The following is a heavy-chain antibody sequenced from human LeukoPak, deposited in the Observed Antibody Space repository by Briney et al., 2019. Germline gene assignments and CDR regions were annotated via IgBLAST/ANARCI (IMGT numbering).Heavy chain of an antibody. J-gene: IGHJ6*02. CDR1: GFPFSSYA. CDR3: AKDPAKTNYYYYGMDV. D-gene: IGHD1/OR15-1a*01. V-gene: IGHV3-30*18. Sequence: GRSLRLSCAASGFPFSSYAMHGVRQAPGKGLKGVALISYEGGNTYFADSVKGRFTISRDNSKNTLYLQMNSLRSGDTAVYYCAKDPAKTNYYYYGMDVWGQGTMVTVSS. CDR2: ISYEGGNT.